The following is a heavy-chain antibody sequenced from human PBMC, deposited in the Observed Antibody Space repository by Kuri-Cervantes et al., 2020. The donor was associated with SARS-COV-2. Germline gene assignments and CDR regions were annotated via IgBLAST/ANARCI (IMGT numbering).Heavy chain of an antibody. CDR3: AKPPHCSSTSCYGGYYMDV. D-gene: IGHD2-2*01. CDR2: IRSKANSYAT. CDR1: GFTFSGSA. J-gene: IGHJ6*03. Sequence: GESLKISCAASGFTFSGSAMHWVRQASGKGLEWVGRIRSKANSYATAYAASVKGRFTISRDDSKNTAYLQMNSLRAEDTAVYYCAKPPHCSSTSCYGGYYMDVWGKGTTVTVSS. V-gene: IGHV3-73*01.